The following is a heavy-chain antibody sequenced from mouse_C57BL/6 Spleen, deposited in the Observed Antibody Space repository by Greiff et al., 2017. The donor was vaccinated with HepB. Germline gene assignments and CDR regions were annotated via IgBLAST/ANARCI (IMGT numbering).Heavy chain of an antibody. CDR2: INPNNGGT. CDR1: GYTFTDYN. J-gene: IGHJ2*01. CDR3: ASDTTVVADY. Sequence: VQLQQSGPELVKPGASVKMSCKASGYTFTDYNMHWVKQSHGKSLEWIGYINPNNGGTSYNQKFKGKATLTVNKSSSTAYMELRSLTSEDSAVYYCASDTTVVADYWGQGTTLTVSS. V-gene: IGHV1-22*01. D-gene: IGHD1-1*01.